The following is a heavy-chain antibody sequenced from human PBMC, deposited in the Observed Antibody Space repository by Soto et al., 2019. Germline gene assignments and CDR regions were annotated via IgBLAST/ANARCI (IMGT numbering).Heavy chain of an antibody. D-gene: IGHD3-10*01. CDR1: GFTFTGFA. CDR2: ISASGSST. J-gene: IGHJ4*02. CDR3: AKGRPYDGSRTYYIALHSFDY. V-gene: IGHV3-23*01. Sequence: EVHLLESGGGLVQPGGSLRLSCATSGFTFTGFAMSWVRQAPGKGLEWVSGISASGSSTYYADSVKGRFTISRDKSKNTVYLQMNSLSDEDTALYYCAKGRPYDGSRTYYIALHSFDYWGQGAQVTVSS.